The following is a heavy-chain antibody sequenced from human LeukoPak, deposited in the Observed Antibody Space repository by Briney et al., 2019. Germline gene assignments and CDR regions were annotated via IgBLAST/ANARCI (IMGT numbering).Heavy chain of an antibody. CDR2: ISSGSDYI. V-gene: IGHV3-21*01. CDR3: ARPLEGYLGSGSWYFDY. CDR1: GFTFNTYA. Sequence: GGSLRLSCAASGFTFNTYAMNWVRQAPGKGLEWVSSISSGSDYIYYVDSVKGRFIISRDNAKNSLYLQMNNLRAEDTAVYYCARPLEGYLGSGSWYFDYWGQGTLVTVSS. D-gene: IGHD3-10*01. J-gene: IGHJ4*02.